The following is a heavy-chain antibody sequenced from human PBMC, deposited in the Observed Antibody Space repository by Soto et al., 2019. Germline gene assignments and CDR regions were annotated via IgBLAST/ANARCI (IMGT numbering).Heavy chain of an antibody. CDR3: TRVGQLWTTGDY. V-gene: IGHV3-49*05. CDR1: GFTCGVYA. D-gene: IGHD5-18*01. Sequence: EVQLVESGGRLVKRGRSLRLSCRASGFTCGVYAMLGFRRSPGKGREWVGFIRSKAYGGTTEYAASVKGRFTISRDDSKSIAYLQMNSLKTEDTAVYYCTRVGQLWTTGDYWGQGTLVTVSS. CDR2: IRSKAYGGTT. J-gene: IGHJ4*02.